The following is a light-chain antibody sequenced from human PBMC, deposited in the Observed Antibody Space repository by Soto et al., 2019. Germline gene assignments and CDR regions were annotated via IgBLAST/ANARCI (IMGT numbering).Light chain of an antibody. J-gene: IGKJ1*01. V-gene: IGKV3-20*01. CDR3: QHYVYPQWT. CDR2: GVS. Sequence: IVLTQSPGTLSLSPGERATLSCRASQTGSNSYLAWYQQKSGQAPRLLIYGVSTRATGTPDRFSGSGSGTEFTLTIRRPEPEDFAVYFCQHYVYPQWTFGPGTKVDIK. CDR1: QTGSNSY.